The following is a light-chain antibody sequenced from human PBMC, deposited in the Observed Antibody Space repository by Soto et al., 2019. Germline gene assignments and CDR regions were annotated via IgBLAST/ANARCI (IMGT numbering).Light chain of an antibody. CDR2: DAS. CDR1: QIIGRA. J-gene: IGKJ4*01. V-gene: IGKV3-15*01. Sequence: EIVMTQSPAALSVSPGDRATLSRRASQIIGRALAWYQHRPGQAPRLLIYDASTRATGVPATFSGSGSGTEFTLTISSLQSEDFAIYYCQQYHNWPPLTFGGGTKVEIK. CDR3: QQYHNWPPLT.